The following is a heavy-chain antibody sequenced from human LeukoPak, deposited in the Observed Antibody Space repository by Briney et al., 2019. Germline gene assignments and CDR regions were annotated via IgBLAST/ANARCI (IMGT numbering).Heavy chain of an antibody. J-gene: IGHJ5*02. CDR3: ARQEIGLRSFDP. Sequence: PSETLSLTCTVSGDSISSSSYYWGWIRQPPGKGLEWIGSIYNSGSTYYNPSLKSRVTISVDTSKNQFSLNLSSVTAADTAVYYCARQEIGLRSFDPWGQGTLVTVSS. D-gene: IGHD3/OR15-3a*01. CDR2: IYNSGST. V-gene: IGHV4-39*01. CDR1: GDSISSSSYY.